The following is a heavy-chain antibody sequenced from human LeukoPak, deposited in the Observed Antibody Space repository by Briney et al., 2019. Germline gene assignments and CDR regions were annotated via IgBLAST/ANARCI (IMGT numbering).Heavy chain of an antibody. CDR2: ISSSSSYI. CDR1: GFTFSSYS. J-gene: IGHJ4*02. CDR3: ASNAITMVRGVDY. Sequence: GGSLRLSCAASGFTFSSYSMNWVRQAPGKGLEWVSSISSSSSYIYYADSVKGRFTISRDNAKNSLYLQMNSLRAEDTAVYYCASNAITMVRGVDYWGQGTLVTVSS. D-gene: IGHD3-10*01. V-gene: IGHV3-21*01.